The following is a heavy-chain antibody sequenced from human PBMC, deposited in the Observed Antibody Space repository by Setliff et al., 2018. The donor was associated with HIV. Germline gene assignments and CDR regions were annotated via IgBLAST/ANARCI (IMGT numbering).Heavy chain of an antibody. V-gene: IGHV4-39*01. CDR3: TIPASTLAPN. CDR1: GVSFSNINYY. CDR2: IRSSGDT. J-gene: IGHJ4*02. Sequence: SETLSLTCTVSGVSFSNINYYWGWIRQSPGKGLEWIASIRSSGDTYYNPSLQSRVIISVDTSNNQISLKLTSVTAADTAVYYCTIPASTLAPNWGRGTQVTVSS.